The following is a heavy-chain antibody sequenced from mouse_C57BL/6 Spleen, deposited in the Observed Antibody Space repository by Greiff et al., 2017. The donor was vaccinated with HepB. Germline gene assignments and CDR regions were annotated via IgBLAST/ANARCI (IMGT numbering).Heavy chain of an antibody. D-gene: IGHD2-3*01. CDR2: INPYNGDT. V-gene: IGHV1-20*01. CDR3: ARALYDGYLAWFAY. Sequence: EVKLQESGPELVKPGDSVKISCKASGYSFTGYFMNWVMQSHGKSLEWIGRINPYNGDTFYNQKFKGKATLTVDKSSSTAHMELRSLTSEDSAVYYCARALYDGYLAWFAYWGQGTLVTVSA. J-gene: IGHJ3*01. CDR1: GYSFTGYF.